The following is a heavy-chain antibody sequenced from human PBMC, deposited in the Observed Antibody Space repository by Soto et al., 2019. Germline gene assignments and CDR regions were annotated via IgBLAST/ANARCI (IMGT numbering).Heavy chain of an antibody. J-gene: IGHJ4*02. V-gene: IGHV2-5*02. CDR1: GFSLSTSGVG. CDR3: AHRSGWYTPFDY. D-gene: IGHD6-19*01. CDR2: IYWDDDK. Sequence: QITLKESGPTLVKPTQTLTLTCTFSGFSLSTSGVGVGWIGQPPGKALEWLALIYWDDDKRYSPSLKSRLTITKDTSKNQVVLTMTNMDPVDTATYYCAHRSGWYTPFDYWGQGTLVTVSS.